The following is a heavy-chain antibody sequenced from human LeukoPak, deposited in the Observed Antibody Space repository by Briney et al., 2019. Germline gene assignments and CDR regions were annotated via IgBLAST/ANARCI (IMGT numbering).Heavy chain of an antibody. V-gene: IGHV3-9*03. D-gene: IGHD1-1*01. J-gene: IGHJ4*02. CDR3: VKDIRGYNYAFNY. Sequence: PGGSLRLSGAATGFRFDGYAMHWVRQAPGKGLEWVSSINWNSGSIEYADSVKGRFTISRDNAKNSLYLQMNSLRAEDMALYYCVKDIRGYNYAFNYWGQGTLVTVSS. CDR1: GFRFDGYA. CDR2: INWNSGSI.